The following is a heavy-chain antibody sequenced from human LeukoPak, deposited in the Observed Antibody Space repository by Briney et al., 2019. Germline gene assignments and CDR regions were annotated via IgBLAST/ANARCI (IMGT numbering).Heavy chain of an antibody. V-gene: IGHV4-39*07. Sequence: PAETLSLTCTVSAVSISSSRYYWGWLRQPPGKGLEWIVSIYDGGSTYYNPSLKSRVTISVDTSKIQFSLKLSSVTAADTAVYYCARDQPLDPRNTLRSNWFDPWGLGTLVTVSS. CDR1: AVSISSSRYY. CDR2: IYDGGST. J-gene: IGHJ5*02. CDR3: ARDQPLDPRNTLRSNWFDP. D-gene: IGHD3-3*01.